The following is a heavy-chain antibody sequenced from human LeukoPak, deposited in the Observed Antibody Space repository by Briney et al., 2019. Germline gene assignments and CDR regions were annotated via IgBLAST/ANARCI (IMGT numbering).Heavy chain of an antibody. V-gene: IGHV4-38-2*01. CDR2: IYHSGST. Sequence: SETLSLTCAVSGYSISSGYYWGWIRQPPGKGLEWIGNIYHSGSTYFNPSLKSRVTISVDTSKNQFSLKLNSVTAVDTAVYYCARHEPRREVVAATIPFDPWGQGTLVTVSS. J-gene: IGHJ5*02. CDR3: ARHEPRREVVAATIPFDP. D-gene: IGHD2-15*01. CDR1: GYSISSGYY.